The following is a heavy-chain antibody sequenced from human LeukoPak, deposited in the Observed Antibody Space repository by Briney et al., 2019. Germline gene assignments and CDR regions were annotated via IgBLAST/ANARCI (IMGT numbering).Heavy chain of an antibody. CDR2: ISRSSSTI. CDR1: GFTFRSYS. Sequence: GGSLRLSCAASGFTFRSYSMNCVRQAPGKGLEWVSYISRSSSTIYYADSVKGRFTISKDNAKNSLYLQMNRLSADETAVYYRARDSNTSNALPYFAYWGQGTLVTVSS. V-gene: IGHV3-48*01. CDR3: ARDSNTSNALPYFAY. J-gene: IGHJ4*02. D-gene: IGHD1-20*01.